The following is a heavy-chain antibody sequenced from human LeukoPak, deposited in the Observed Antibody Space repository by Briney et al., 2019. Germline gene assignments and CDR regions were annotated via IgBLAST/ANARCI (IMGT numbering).Heavy chain of an antibody. CDR3: ANNRASWDY. D-gene: IGHD2/OR15-2a*01. Sequence: PGGSLRLSCAASGFTSSNSGMSWGRQAPGKGLEWVANINQDGSEKNCVDSVKGRFTISRDNAKNSLYLQMNSLRAEDTAVYYCANNRASWDYWGEGTLVTVSS. V-gene: IGHV3-7*02. CDR1: GFTSSNSG. J-gene: IGHJ4*02. CDR2: INQDGSEK.